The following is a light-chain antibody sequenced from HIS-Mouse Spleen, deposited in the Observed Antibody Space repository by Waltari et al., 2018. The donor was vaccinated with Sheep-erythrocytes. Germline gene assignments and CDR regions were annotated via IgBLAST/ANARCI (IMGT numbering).Light chain of an antibody. V-gene: IGLV1-36*01. J-gene: IGLJ1*01. Sequence: QSVLTQPPSVSEAPRQRVTISCSTSSSNIGNNAVNWYQQLPGKAPKLLIYYDDLLPAGVSDRFSGSKSGTSASLTISGLQAEDEADYYCCSYAGSYNHVFATGTKVTVL. CDR3: CSYAGSYNHV. CDR1: SSNIGNNA. CDR2: YDD.